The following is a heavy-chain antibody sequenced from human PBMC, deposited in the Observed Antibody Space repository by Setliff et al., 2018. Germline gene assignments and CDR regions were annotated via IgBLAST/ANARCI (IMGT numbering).Heavy chain of an antibody. CDR1: GYTFATYG. D-gene: IGHD4-17*01. Sequence: GASVKVSCKSSGYTFATYGISWVRQAPGQGLEWMGWISPYNSNTNYEQNFQGRVTMTTDTSTSTAYMELRSLRSDDTAMYYCARDLSTTVITRSWSYFDYWGQGTLVTVSS. CDR2: ISPYNSNT. J-gene: IGHJ4*02. V-gene: IGHV1-18*01. CDR3: ARDLSTTVITRSWSYFDY.